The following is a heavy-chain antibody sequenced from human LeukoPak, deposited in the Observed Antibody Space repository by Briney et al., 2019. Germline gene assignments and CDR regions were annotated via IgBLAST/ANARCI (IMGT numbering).Heavy chain of an antibody. V-gene: IGHV3-30*03. D-gene: IGHD3-22*01. CDR1: GFTFSTYG. CDR3: ASAWHLGIVVVMLDG. Sequence: QPGRTPRLSCAASGFTFSTYGMHRVRQAPGKGLDWVAVISYDGSNKYYADSVKGRFTISRDNPKNTLYLQMNSLRAEDTAVYYCASAWHLGIVVVMLDGWGQGRLVTVSS. CDR2: ISYDGSNK. J-gene: IGHJ4*02.